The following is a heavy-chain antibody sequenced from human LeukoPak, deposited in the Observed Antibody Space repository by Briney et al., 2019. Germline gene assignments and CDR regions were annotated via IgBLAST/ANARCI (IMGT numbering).Heavy chain of an antibody. CDR1: GFTFSNYW. J-gene: IGHJ3*01. D-gene: IGHD3-10*01. V-gene: IGHV3-7*01. CDR2: IKGDGSEK. CDR3: AAQYLPRRGVGDVFDV. Sequence: PGGSLRLSCVASGFTFSNYWLSWVRQAPGKGLEWVANIKGDGSEKFYVDSVKGRFTISRDNDKNSLYLQMNSLRAEDTAVYYCAAQYLPRRGVGDVFDVWGQGTLVTVSS.